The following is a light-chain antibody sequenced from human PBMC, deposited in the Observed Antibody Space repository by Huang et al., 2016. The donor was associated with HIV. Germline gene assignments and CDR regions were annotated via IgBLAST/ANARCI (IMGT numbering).Light chain of an antibody. V-gene: IGKV1-33*01. J-gene: IGKJ2*03. CDR1: QDINNY. Sequence: DIQMTQSPSSLSASIGDRVTITCQASQDINNYLNWYRQRPGKAPELLIYDASNLKTGVQSRFSGSGSGTDFTFTISSLQPEDLATYYCQQYDNPPYSFGQGTKLEIK. CDR2: DAS. CDR3: QQYDNPPYS.